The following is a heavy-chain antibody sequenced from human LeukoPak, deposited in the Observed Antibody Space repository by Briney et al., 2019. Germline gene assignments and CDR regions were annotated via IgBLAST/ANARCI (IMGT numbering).Heavy chain of an antibody. V-gene: IGHV3-53*01. CDR3: ARGRGSYYFDY. CDR1: GFTVSTNY. CDR2: IYSGGST. Sequence: VGSLRLSCAPSGFTVSTNYMSWVRQAPGKGLEWVSVIYSGGSTYYADSVKGRFTISRDNSKNTLYLQMNSLRAEDTAVYYCARGRGSYYFDYWGQGTLVTVSS. J-gene: IGHJ4*02. D-gene: IGHD1-26*01.